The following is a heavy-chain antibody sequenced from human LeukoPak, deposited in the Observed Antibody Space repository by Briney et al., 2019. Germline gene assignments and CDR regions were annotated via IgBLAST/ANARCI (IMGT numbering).Heavy chain of an antibody. D-gene: IGHD3-22*01. Sequence: SETLSLTCAVSGGSISSGGYSWSWIRQPPGTGLEWIGYIYHSGSTYYNPSLKSRVTISVDRSKNQFSLKLSSVTAADTAVYYCASYDSSGYHDAFDIWGQGTMVTVSS. V-gene: IGHV4-30-2*01. CDR3: ASYDSSGYHDAFDI. CDR2: IYHSGST. J-gene: IGHJ3*02. CDR1: GGSISSGGYS.